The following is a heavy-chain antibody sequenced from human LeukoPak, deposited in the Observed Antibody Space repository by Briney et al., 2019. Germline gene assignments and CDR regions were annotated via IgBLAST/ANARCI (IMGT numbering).Heavy chain of an antibody. D-gene: IGHD4-17*01. Sequence: NPSETLSLTCTVSGGSISSSSYYWVWIRQPPGKGLEWIGSIYYSGNTYYNPSLKSRVSISLDTSKNQFSLILRSVTATDTAIYYCARHRLSGSTVTFFDIWGQGTLVTVSS. V-gene: IGHV4-39*01. CDR2: IYYSGNT. J-gene: IGHJ4*02. CDR1: GGSISSSSYY. CDR3: ARHRLSGSTVTFFDI.